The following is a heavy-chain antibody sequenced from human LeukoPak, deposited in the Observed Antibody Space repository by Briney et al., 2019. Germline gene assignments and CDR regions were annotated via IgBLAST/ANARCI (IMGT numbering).Heavy chain of an antibody. J-gene: IGHJ4*02. CDR3: ARDRAPPFNYDFWSGYYEPGFDY. D-gene: IGHD3-3*01. V-gene: IGHV4-39*07. CDR2: IYYSGST. Sequence: SETLSLTCTVSGGSISSSSYYWGWIRQPPGKGLEWIGSIYYSGSTYYNPSLKSRVTISVDTSKNQFSLKLSSVTAADTAVYYCARDRAPPFNYDFWSGYYEPGFDYWGQGTLVTVSS. CDR1: GGSISSSSYY.